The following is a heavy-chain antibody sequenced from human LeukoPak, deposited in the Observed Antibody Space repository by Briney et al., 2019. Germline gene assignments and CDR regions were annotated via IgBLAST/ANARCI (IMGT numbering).Heavy chain of an antibody. CDR2: ISTNGDST. CDR3: ARYCNGDNCYSGYDY. Sequence: AGGSLRLSCAASGFTFNKYALHWVRQAPGKGLEYVSSISTNGDSTYYANSVKGRFTISRDNSKNTLYLHMGSLRAEDMAVYYCARYCNGDNCYSGYDYWGQGTLVTVSS. D-gene: IGHD2-15*01. V-gene: IGHV3-64*01. J-gene: IGHJ4*02. CDR1: GFTFNKYA.